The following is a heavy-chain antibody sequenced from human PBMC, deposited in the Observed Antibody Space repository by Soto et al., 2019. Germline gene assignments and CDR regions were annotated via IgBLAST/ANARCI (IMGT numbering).Heavy chain of an antibody. CDR2: IYSSGST. CDR3: ARDHPHSYGVYYFDY. V-gene: IGHV4-59*01. D-gene: IGHD5-18*01. Sequence: QVQLQESGPGLVKPSETLSLTCTVSGGSISNYYWNWIRQSPGKGLEWIGYIYSSGSTHYNPSLQNRVPISIDTSKNQVSLNVNSVTAADTAVYYCARDHPHSYGVYYFDYWGQGTPVTVSS. J-gene: IGHJ4*02. CDR1: GGSISNYY.